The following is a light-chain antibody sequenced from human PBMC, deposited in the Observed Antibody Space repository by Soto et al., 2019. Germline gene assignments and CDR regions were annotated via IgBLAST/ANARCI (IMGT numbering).Light chain of an antibody. CDR2: DAS. CDR1: QSVSSY. CDR3: QQRGNWPPTWT. V-gene: IGKV3-11*01. J-gene: IGKJ1*01. Sequence: EIVLTQSPATLSLSPGERATLSCRASQSVSSYLAWYQQKPGQAPRLLIYDASNRATGIPARFSGSGSGTEFTLTISSLETEDFAVYYCQQRGNWPPTWTFGQGTKVEIK.